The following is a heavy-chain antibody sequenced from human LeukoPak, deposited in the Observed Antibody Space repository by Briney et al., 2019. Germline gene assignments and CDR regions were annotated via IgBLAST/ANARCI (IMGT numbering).Heavy chain of an antibody. CDR1: GFTVSSNY. V-gene: IGHV3-23*01. CDR2: ISGSGGST. J-gene: IGHJ4*02. CDR3: AKWYSSSWYVDY. D-gene: IGHD6-13*01. Sequence: GGSLRLSCAASGFTVSSNYMSWVRQAPGKGLEWVSAISGSGGSTYYADSVKGRFTISRDNSKNTLYLQMNSLRAEDTAVYYCAKWYSSSWYVDYWGQGTLVTVSS.